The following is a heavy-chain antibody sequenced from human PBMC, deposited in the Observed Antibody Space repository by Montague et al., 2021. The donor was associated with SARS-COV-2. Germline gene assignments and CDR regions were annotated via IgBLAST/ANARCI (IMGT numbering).Heavy chain of an antibody. CDR3: AKGEIGSGWYGAFDI. J-gene: IGHJ3*02. CDR1: GFTFSSYA. V-gene: IGHV3-9*01. Sequence: SLRLSCAVSGFTFSSYAMHWVRQAPGKGLEWVSGISWNSGNIGYADSVKGRFTISRDNAKNSLYLQMNSLRAEDTALYYCAKGEIGSGWYGAFDIWGQGTMVTVSS. D-gene: IGHD6-19*01. CDR2: ISWNSGNI.